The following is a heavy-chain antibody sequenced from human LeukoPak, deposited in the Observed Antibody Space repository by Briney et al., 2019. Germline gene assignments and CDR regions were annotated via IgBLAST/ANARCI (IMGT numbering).Heavy chain of an antibody. Sequence: SETLSLTCTVSRGSISSAGYYWSWIRQPAGKGLEWIGLVYTSGRTNYIPSLKSRVTISLDTSNKQFSLKLSSVTAADTAVYYCARGSNWNSYDYWGQGTLVTVSS. V-gene: IGHV4-61*02. CDR2: VYTSGRT. J-gene: IGHJ4*02. CDR3: ARGSNWNSYDY. D-gene: IGHD1-1*01. CDR1: RGSISSAGYY.